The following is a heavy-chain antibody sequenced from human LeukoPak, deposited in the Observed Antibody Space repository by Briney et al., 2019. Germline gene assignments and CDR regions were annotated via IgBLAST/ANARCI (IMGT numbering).Heavy chain of an antibody. D-gene: IGHD5-12*01. CDR3: ARVKSGYDLDY. Sequence: ASVKVSCKASGYTFTSYGISWVRQAPGQGLEWMGWISAYNGNTNYAQKLQGRVTMTTDTSTSTAYMELSSLRSEDTAVYYCARVKSGYDLDYWGQGTLVTVSS. CDR2: ISAYNGNT. J-gene: IGHJ4*02. CDR1: GYTFTSYG. V-gene: IGHV1-18*01.